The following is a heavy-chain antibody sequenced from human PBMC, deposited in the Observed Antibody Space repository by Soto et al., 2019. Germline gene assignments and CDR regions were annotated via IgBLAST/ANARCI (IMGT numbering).Heavy chain of an antibody. D-gene: IGHD1-26*01. CDR3: AVVLRVGATGLSGMDV. CDR1: AGTFSSYA. CDR2: IIPIFGTA. Sequence: QVQLVQSGAEVKKPGSSVKVSCKASAGTFSSYAIIWVRQAPGQGIELMGGIIPIFGTANYARKFQGRVTITADESTSTAYMGLSSLRSEDTAVYYCAVVLRVGATGLSGMDVSGQGTTVTVSS. J-gene: IGHJ6*02. V-gene: IGHV1-69*01.